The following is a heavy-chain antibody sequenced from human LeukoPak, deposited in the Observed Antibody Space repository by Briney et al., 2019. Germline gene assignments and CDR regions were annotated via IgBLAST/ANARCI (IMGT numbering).Heavy chain of an antibody. Sequence: ASVKVSCKASGYTFTSYAMNWVRQAPGQGLEWMGWINTNTGNPTYAQGFTGRFVFSLDTSVSTAYLQISSLKAEDTAVYYCARVEYYYDSSGYYPFDIWGQGTMVTVSS. V-gene: IGHV7-4-1*02. J-gene: IGHJ3*02. CDR3: ARVEYYYDSSGYYPFDI. CDR2: INTNTGNP. D-gene: IGHD3-22*01. CDR1: GYTFTSYA.